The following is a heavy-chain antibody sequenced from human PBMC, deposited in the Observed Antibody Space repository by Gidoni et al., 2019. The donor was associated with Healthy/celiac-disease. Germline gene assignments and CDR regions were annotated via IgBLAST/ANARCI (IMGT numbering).Heavy chain of an antibody. J-gene: IGHJ6*02. Sequence: EEQLVESGGGLVKPGGSLSLSCAAAGFTFSSYSMNWVRQAPGKGLEWVSSISSSSSYIYYAVSVKRRFTISRDNATNSLYLQMNSLRAEDTAVYYCARSGATYYYYGMDVWGQGTTVTVSS. CDR1: GFTFSSYS. D-gene: IGHD6-25*01. CDR3: ARSGATYYYYGMDV. CDR2: ISSSSSYI. V-gene: IGHV3-21*01.